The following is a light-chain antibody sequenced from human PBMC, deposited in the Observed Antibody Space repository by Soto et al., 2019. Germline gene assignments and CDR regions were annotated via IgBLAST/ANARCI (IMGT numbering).Light chain of an antibody. CDR2: AAS. V-gene: IGKV1-39*01. Sequence: DIQMTQSPSSLSASVGDRVTITCRASQSISSYLNWYQQKPGKAPKLLIYAASSLQSGVPSRFSGSGSGTDFTLTISSLQPEDFATYYCQQSYSTPPTFGLGTNVDIK. CDR1: QSISSY. CDR3: QQSYSTPPT. J-gene: IGKJ1*01.